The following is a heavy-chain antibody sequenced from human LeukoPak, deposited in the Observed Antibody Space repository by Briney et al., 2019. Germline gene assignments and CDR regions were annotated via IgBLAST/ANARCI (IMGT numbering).Heavy chain of an antibody. Sequence: GGSLRLSCAASGFTFSSYSMNWVRQAPVKGLEWVSSISSSSSYIYYADSVKGRFTISRDNAKNSLYLQMNSLRAEDTAVYYCARADGSSWFNFWGQGTLVTVSS. D-gene: IGHD6-13*01. CDR2: ISSSSSYI. J-gene: IGHJ4*02. CDR3: ARADGSSWFNF. CDR1: GFTFSSYS. V-gene: IGHV3-21*01.